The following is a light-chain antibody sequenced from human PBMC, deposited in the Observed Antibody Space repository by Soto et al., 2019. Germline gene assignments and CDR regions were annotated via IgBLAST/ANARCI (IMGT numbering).Light chain of an antibody. V-gene: IGKV1-6*01. CDR2: AAS. J-gene: IGKJ1*01. Sequence: IQMTQSPSSLSASVGDRVTITCRASQGIRSDLGWFQQKPGKAPRLLISAASILQSGVPSRFSGSASGTDFTLTISSHQPEDVASYYCLQDYTYPWTFGQGTKVEIK. CDR1: QGIRSD. CDR3: LQDYTYPWT.